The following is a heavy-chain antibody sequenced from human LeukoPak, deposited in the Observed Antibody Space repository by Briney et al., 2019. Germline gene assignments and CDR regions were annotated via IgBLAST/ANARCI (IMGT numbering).Heavy chain of an antibody. Sequence: SVKVSCKASGGTFSSYAISWVRQAPGQGLEWMGGIIPIFGTANYAQKFQGRVTITADESTSTAYMELSSLRSDDTAVYYCARDRKPFYGSGSFQGYWGQGTLVTVSS. J-gene: IGHJ4*02. D-gene: IGHD3-10*01. CDR3: ARDRKPFYGSGSFQGY. CDR1: GGTFSSYA. CDR2: IIPIFGTA. V-gene: IGHV1-69*13.